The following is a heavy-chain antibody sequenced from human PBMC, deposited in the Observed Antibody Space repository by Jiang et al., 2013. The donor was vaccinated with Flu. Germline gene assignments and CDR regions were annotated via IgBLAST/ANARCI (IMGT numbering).Heavy chain of an antibody. CDR2: ISSSSSYT. D-gene: IGHD2-2*01. J-gene: IGHJ4*02. CDR1: GFTFSDYY. Sequence: VQLLESGGGLVKPGGSPRLSCAASGFTFSDYYMSWIRQAPGKGLEWVSYISSSSSYTNYADSVKGRFTISRDNAKNSLYLQMNSLRAEDTAVYYCARDSLVEYCSSTSCYPRNFDYWGQGTLVTVSS. V-gene: IGHV3-11*06. CDR3: ARDSLVEYCSSTSCYPRNFDY.